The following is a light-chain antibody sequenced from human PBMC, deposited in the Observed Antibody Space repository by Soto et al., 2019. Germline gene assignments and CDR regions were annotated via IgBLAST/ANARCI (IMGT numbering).Light chain of an antibody. V-gene: IGKV4-1*01. CDR1: QSVLFSSNNKNY. Sequence: DIVMTQSPDSLAVFLGERATINCKSSQSVLFSSNNKNYLAWYQQKPEQPPKLLIYWASTREVGVPDRFSGSGSGTDFTLTISSVQAEDVAVYYCQQYSSTLLTFGGGTKVEIK. J-gene: IGKJ4*01. CDR3: QQYSSTLLT. CDR2: WAS.